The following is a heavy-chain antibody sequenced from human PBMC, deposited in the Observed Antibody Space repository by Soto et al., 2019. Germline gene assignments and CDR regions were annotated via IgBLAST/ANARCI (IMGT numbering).Heavy chain of an antibody. V-gene: IGHV3-48*02. Sequence: PGGALRLSCATSGFTLTSYSMNWVRQAPGRGLEWLSYISSSSNTIFYADSVKGRFTISRDSANSSLYLQLTSLRDDDTALYFCSRGFGWRREPFAFWGQGTPVPVSS. CDR1: GFTLTSYS. D-gene: IGHD1-26*01. CDR3: SRGFGWRREPFAF. CDR2: ISSSSNTI. J-gene: IGHJ4*02.